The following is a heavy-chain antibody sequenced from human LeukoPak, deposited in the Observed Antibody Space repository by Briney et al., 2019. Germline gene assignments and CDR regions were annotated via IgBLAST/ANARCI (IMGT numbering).Heavy chain of an antibody. CDR3: ARDRAYASGKNWFDP. CDR1: GDSIGNHY. V-gene: IGHV4-4*07. D-gene: IGHD3-10*01. CDR2: IDHNGST. Sequence: SETLSLTCSVSGDSIGNHYWSWIRQPPGKGLEWIGRIDHNGSTNRHPSLRSRVTISVDTFKNQFSLKLNSVSAADTAVYFCARDRAYASGKNWFDPWGQGTQVTVSS. J-gene: IGHJ5*02.